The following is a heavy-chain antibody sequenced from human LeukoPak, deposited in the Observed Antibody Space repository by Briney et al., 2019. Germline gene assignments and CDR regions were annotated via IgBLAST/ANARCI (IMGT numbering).Heavy chain of an antibody. CDR1: GYSFTRYG. V-gene: IGHV1-18*01. Sequence: GASVKVSCKASGYSFTRYGISWVRQAPGQGLEWMAWISAYNGNTNYAQKLQGRVTMTTDTSTSTAYMELRSLRSDDTAVYYCARGRLRFGELFDAFDIWGQGTMVTVSS. D-gene: IGHD3-10*01. CDR3: ARGRLRFGELFDAFDI. CDR2: ISAYNGNT. J-gene: IGHJ3*02.